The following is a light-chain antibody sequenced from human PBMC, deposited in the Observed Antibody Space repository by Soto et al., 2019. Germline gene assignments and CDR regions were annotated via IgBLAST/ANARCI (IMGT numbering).Light chain of an antibody. V-gene: IGLV2-14*01. CDR2: EVN. J-gene: IGLJ2*01. CDR3: SSYTGSNTPLV. CDR1: SSDVGGYNY. Sequence: QSALTQPASASGSPGQSVTISCTGTSSDVGGYNYVSWYQQHPGKAPKLMIYEVNNRPSGVPYRFSGSKSGNTASLTISGLQADDEADYYCSSYTGSNTPLVFGGGTKLTVL.